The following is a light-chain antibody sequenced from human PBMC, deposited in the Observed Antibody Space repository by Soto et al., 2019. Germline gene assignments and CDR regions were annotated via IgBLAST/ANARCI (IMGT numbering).Light chain of an antibody. V-gene: IGKV3-11*01. J-gene: IGKJ2*01. CDR3: QQRSNWPPEYT. CDR2: DAS. CDR1: QTINNY. Sequence: EIVLTQSPATLSLSPGERATLSCRASQTINNYLAWYQHKPGQAPRLLIYDASNRATGIPARFSGSGSGTDFTLTISSLEPEDFAVYYCQQRSNWPPEYTFGQGTKLEIK.